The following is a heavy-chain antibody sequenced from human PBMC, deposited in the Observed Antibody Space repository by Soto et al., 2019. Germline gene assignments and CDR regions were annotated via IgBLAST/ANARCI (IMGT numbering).Heavy chain of an antibody. V-gene: IGHV4-59*01. CDR2: IYYSGST. J-gene: IGHJ6*03. Sequence: SETLSLTCTVSGGSISSYYWSWIRQPPGKGLEWIGYIYYSGSTNYNPSLKSRVTISVDTSKNQFSLKLSTVTAADTAVYYCARLRTTNWNQSRGYYYFMDVWGKGTKVTVSS. D-gene: IGHD1-1*01. CDR1: GGSISSYY. CDR3: ARLRTTNWNQSRGYYYFMDV.